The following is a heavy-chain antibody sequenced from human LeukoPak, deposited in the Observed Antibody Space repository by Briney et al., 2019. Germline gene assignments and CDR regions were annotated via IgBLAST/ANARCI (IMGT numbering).Heavy chain of an antibody. CDR1: GGTFSSYA. CDR3: AREPTLGPRHMDYYYYGMDV. D-gene: IGHD2-21*01. Sequence: GSSVKVSCKASGGTFSSYAISWVRQAPGQGLEWMGRIIPILGIANYAQKFQGRVTITADKSTSTAYMELSSLRPEDTAVYYCAREPTLGPRHMDYYYYGMDVWGQGTTVTVSS. J-gene: IGHJ6*02. CDR2: IIPILGIA. V-gene: IGHV1-69*04.